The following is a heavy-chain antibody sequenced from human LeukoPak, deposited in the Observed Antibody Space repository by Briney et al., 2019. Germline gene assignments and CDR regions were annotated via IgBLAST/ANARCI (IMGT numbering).Heavy chain of an antibody. J-gene: IGHJ3*02. Sequence: GGSLRLSCAASGFTVSSNYMSWVRQAPGKGLEWVSIIYTSGTTYYADSVQGRFTISRDNSKNTLYVQMNSLRAENTALYYCARDVAGYGAFDIWGQGTMVTVSS. CDR3: ARDVAGYGAFDI. CDR1: GFTVSSNY. D-gene: IGHD6-19*01. V-gene: IGHV3-53*01. CDR2: IYTSGTT.